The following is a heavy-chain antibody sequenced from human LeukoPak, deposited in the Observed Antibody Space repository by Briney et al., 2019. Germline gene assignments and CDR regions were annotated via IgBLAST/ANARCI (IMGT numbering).Heavy chain of an antibody. CDR3: ARVYLLEMATIPYFDY. CDR2: ISSSSSYI. D-gene: IGHD5-24*01. Sequence: GGSLRLSCAASGFTFSSYSMNWVRQAPGKGLEWVSSISSSSSYIYYADSVKGRFNISRDNAKNSLYLQMNSLRAEDTAVYYCARVYLLEMATIPYFDYWGQGTLVTVSS. V-gene: IGHV3-21*01. J-gene: IGHJ4*02. CDR1: GFTFSSYS.